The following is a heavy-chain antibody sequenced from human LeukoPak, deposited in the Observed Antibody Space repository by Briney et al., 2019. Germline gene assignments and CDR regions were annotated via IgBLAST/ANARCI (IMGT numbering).Heavy chain of an antibody. D-gene: IGHD3-22*01. J-gene: IGHJ4*02. CDR1: GFTFSNAC. CDR3: TTGVYHYDNGGGDW. V-gene: IGHV3-15*01. CDR2: IKSKTDGETT. Sequence: GGSLRLSCAASGFTFSNACMSWVRQPPGKGLDWVALIKSKTDGETTDYAAPVNGRFTILRDGSKNTLYLQMNSLKTEDTAVYSCTTGVYHYDNGGGDWWGQGTLVTVSS.